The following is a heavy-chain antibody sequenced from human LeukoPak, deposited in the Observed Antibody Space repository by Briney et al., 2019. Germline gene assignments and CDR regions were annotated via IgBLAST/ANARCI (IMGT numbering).Heavy chain of an antibody. Sequence: PGGSLRLSCAASGFTFNNYAMSWVRQAPGKGLEWVSGVSGSGGRTNYVDSVKGQFTISRDNSKNTVHLQLESLRVEDTAVYYCAKGSRYNSGLLHYMDVWGKGTTVTVSS. CDR3: AKGSRYNSGLLHYMDV. J-gene: IGHJ6*03. V-gene: IGHV3-23*01. D-gene: IGHD5-12*01. CDR1: GFTFNNYA. CDR2: VSGSGGRT.